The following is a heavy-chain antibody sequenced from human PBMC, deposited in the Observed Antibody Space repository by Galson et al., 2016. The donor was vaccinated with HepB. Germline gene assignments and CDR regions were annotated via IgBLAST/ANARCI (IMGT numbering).Heavy chain of an antibody. V-gene: IGHV4-39*01. CDR1: GGSISSSSYY. J-gene: IGHJ5*02. CDR2: IYYSGTT. Sequence: SETLSLTCTVSGGSISSSSYYWGWIRQPPGKGLEWIGSIYYSGTTYYNPSLKSRVTISVDTSKDQFSLKLNSVTAADTAVYYCARHTGYSYDSSGWFDPWGQGTQVIVSS. CDR3: ARHTGYSYDSSGWFDP. D-gene: IGHD3-22*01.